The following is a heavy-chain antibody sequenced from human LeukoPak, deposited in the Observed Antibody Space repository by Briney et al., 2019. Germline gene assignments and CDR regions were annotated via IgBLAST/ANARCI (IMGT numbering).Heavy chain of an antibody. Sequence: PGRSLRLSCAASGFTFSSYAMHWVRQAPGKGLEWVAVISYDGSNKYYADSVKGRFTISRDNSKNTLYLQMNSLRAEDTAVYYCAKDGKAEQWLVVDYYYMDVWGKGTTVTVSS. V-gene: IGHV3-30-3*01. J-gene: IGHJ6*03. CDR1: GFTFSSYA. D-gene: IGHD6-19*01. CDR2: ISYDGSNK. CDR3: AKDGKAEQWLVVDYYYMDV.